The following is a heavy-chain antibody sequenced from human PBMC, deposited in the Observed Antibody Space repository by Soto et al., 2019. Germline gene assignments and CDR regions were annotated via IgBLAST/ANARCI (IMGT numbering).Heavy chain of an antibody. CDR2: IYYSGST. V-gene: IGHV4-39*01. Sequence: QLQPQESGPGLVKPSETLSLTCTVSGGSISSSSYYWGWIRQPPGKGLEWIGSIYYSGSTYYNPSLKSRVTISVDTSKNQFSLKLSSVTAADTAVYYCARTLYCSGGSCYYVLPDWFDPWGQGTLVTVSS. CDR3: ARTLYCSGGSCYYVLPDWFDP. J-gene: IGHJ5*02. D-gene: IGHD2-15*01. CDR1: GGSISSSSYY.